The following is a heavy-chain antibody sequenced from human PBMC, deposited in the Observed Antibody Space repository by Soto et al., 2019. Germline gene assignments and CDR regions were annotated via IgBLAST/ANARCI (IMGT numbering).Heavy chain of an antibody. CDR1: GGSITSSSYY. CDR3: ATQEVGGSYVYTFDP. Sequence: QLHLRESGPGLVKPSETLSLTCTVSGGSITSSSYYWGWIRQPPGKGLEWIGSIYYSGSTYYNPSLKIRVTISVDTSKNQFSLKLSSVTAADTAVYYCATQEVGGSYVYTFDPWGQGTLVTFSS. D-gene: IGHD1-26*01. V-gene: IGHV4-39*01. CDR2: IYYSGST. J-gene: IGHJ5*02.